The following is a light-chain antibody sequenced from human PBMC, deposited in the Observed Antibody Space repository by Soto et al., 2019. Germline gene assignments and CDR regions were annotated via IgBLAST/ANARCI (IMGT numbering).Light chain of an antibody. Sequence: DIQMTQSPSSVSASVGDRVTITCRASQSISRWLAWYQQKPGKAPQALIYDASSLKSGVPSRFSGNGSGTEFTLTISSLQPDDFATYYCQQYSNFATFGQGTKVDIK. CDR2: DAS. V-gene: IGKV1-5*01. CDR1: QSISRW. J-gene: IGKJ1*01. CDR3: QQYSNFAT.